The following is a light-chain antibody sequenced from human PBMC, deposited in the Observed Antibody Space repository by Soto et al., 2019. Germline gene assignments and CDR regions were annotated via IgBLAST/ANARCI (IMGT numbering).Light chain of an antibody. CDR2: GNS. J-gene: IGLJ1*01. Sequence: QSVLTRPPSVSGAPGQRVAISCTGSSSNIGAGYDVHWYQQLPGTAPKLLIYGNSNRPSGVPDRFSGSKSGTSASLAITGLQAEDEADYYCPSYDSSLSVLYVFGTGTKVTVL. V-gene: IGLV1-40*01. CDR1: SSNIGAGYD. CDR3: PSYDSSLSVLYV.